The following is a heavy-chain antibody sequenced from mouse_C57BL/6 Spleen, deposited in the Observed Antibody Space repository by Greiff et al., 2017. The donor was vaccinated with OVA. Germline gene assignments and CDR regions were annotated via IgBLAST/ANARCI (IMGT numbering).Heavy chain of an antibody. CDR2: INPNNGGT. V-gene: IGHV1-22*01. D-gene: IGHD2-5*01. CDR3: ASGGYYSNRFAY. J-gene: IGHJ3*01. Sequence: EVQLQQSGPELVKPGASVKMSCKASGYTFTDYNMHWVKQSHGKSLEWIGYINPNNGGTSYNQKFKGQATLTVNKSSSTAYMELRSRTSEDSAVNDCASGGYYSNRFAYWGQGTLVTVSA. CDR1: GYTFTDYN.